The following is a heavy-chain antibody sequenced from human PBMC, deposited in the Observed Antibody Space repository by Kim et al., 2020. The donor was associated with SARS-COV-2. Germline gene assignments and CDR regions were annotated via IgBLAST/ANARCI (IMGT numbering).Heavy chain of an antibody. V-gene: IGHV4-39*07. J-gene: IGHJ5*02. CDR2: IYYSGST. Sequence: ETLSLTCTVSGGSISSSSYYWGWIRQPPGKGLEWIGSIYYSGSTYYNPSLKSRVTISVDTSKNQFSLKLSSVTAADTAVYYCARESPQLAGTYNWFDPWGQGTLVTVSS. CDR1: GGSISSSSYY. D-gene: IGHD6-13*01. CDR3: ARESPQLAGTYNWFDP.